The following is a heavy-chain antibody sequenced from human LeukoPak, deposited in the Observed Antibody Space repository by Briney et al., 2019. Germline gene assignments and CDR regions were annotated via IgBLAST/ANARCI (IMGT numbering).Heavy chain of an antibody. CDR1: GGSISSGSYY. V-gene: IGHV4-61*02. CDR2: IYPSGST. D-gene: IGHD5-12*01. CDR3: GREGGYGIDI. Sequence: PSETLSLTCTVSGGSISSGSYYWSWIRQPAGKALEWIGRIYPSGSTNYNPSLKSRVTISVDTSKNQFSLKLSSVTAADTAVYYCGREGGYGIDIWGQGTMVTVSS. J-gene: IGHJ3*02.